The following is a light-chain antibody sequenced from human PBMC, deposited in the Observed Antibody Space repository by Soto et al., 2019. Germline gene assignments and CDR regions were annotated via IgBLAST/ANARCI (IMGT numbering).Light chain of an antibody. CDR1: SSDVGGYNY. V-gene: IGLV2-14*01. J-gene: IGLJ2*01. CDR2: DVS. CDR3: SSYTSSSTPVV. Sequence: QSALTQPASVSGSPGQSITISCTGTSSDVGGYNYVSWYQQHPGKAPKLMIYDVSNRPSGVFNRFSGSKSGNTASLTISGLQAEDEADYYCSSYTSSSTPVVFGGGTQLTVL.